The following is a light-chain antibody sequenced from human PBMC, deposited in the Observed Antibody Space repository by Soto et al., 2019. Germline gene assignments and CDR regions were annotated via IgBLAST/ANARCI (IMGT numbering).Light chain of an antibody. J-gene: IGLJ3*02. CDR3: QTADNSGTFLL. Sequence: SYELTQPPSMSVSPGQTARITCSGDPLTRQYVYWYQQKPGQAPLLVIYKDNERPSGIPERFSGSTSGKTGTLTISGVRAEDEADYYCQTADNSGTFLLFAGGTKLTVL. V-gene: IGLV3-25*02. CDR2: KDN. CDR1: PLTRQY.